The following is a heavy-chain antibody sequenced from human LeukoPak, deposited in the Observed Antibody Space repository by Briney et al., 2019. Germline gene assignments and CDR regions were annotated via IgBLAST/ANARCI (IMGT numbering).Heavy chain of an antibody. CDR1: GYSISSGYY. CDR3: ARTITIFGVDQFDY. Sequence: PSETLSLTCTVSGYSISSGYYWGWIRQPPGKGLEWIGSIYHSGSTYYNPSLKSRVTISVDTSKNQFSLKLSSVTAADTAVYYCARTITIFGVDQFDYWGQGTLVTVSS. V-gene: IGHV4-38-2*02. J-gene: IGHJ4*02. CDR2: IYHSGST. D-gene: IGHD3-3*01.